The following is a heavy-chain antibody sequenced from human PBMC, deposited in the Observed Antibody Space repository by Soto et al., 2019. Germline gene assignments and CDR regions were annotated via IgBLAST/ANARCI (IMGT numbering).Heavy chain of an antibody. CDR3: ARARYYDWCFDL. V-gene: IGHV4-30-2*06. Sequence: QLQLQESGPGLVEPSQTLSLTCTVSGGSINSAGHFWGWVRRSPGKGLEWIGYSYHSGSSYYNPSLQSRVTISVDRSKAQFYLTLTSVTAADTAVYFCARARYYDWCFDLWGLGTPVTVSS. CDR1: GGSINSAGHF. D-gene: IGHD3-9*01. J-gene: IGHJ4*02. CDR2: SYHSGSS.